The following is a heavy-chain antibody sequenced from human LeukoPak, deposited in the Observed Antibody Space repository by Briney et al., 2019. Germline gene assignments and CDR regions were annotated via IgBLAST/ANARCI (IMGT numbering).Heavy chain of an antibody. V-gene: IGHV6-1*01. CDR2: TYYRSKWYN. D-gene: IGHD6-6*01. CDR3: ARYSSSPKDFDY. Sequence: SQTLSLTCAISGDSVSINSAACNWIRQSPSRGLEWLGRTYYRSKWYNDYAASVKSRIIINLDTSKNQFSLQLNSVTPEDTAIYYCARYSSSPKDFDYWGLGTLVTVSS. J-gene: IGHJ4*02. CDR1: GDSVSINSAA.